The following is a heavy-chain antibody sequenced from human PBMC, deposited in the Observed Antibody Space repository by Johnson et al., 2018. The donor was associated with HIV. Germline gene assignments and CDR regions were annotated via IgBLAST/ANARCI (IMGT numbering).Heavy chain of an antibody. CDR3: AKGEYFDSGGYYHVVMNGFDI. D-gene: IGHD3-22*01. CDR1: GFTFSNYG. Sequence: QVRLVESGGGVVQPGRSLRLSCAASGFTFSNYGMHWVRQAPGKGLEWVALITYDGSHKYYEDPVKGRFTISRDNSKNTVWLQLNSLRAEDTGVYYCAKGEYFDSGGYYHVVMNGFDIWGQGTTVIVSS. V-gene: IGHV3-30*18. J-gene: IGHJ3*02. CDR2: ITYDGSHK.